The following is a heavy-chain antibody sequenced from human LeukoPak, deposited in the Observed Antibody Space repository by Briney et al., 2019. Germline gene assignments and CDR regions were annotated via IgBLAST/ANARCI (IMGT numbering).Heavy chain of an antibody. CDR1: GYTFTVYF. CDR2: INPNSGGT. J-gene: IGHJ4*02. Sequence: ASVKVSCTASGYTFTVYFMHWVRQAPGQGLEWMGWINPNSGGTDYAQKFQGRVTMTRDTSISTAYMELSRLRSDDTAVYYCARVISGTWLWFWGQGTLVTVSS. V-gene: IGHV1-2*02. CDR3: ARVISGTWLWF. D-gene: IGHD1-14*01.